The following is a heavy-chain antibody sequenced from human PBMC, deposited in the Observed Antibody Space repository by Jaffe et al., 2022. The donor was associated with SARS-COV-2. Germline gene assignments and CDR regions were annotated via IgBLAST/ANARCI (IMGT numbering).Heavy chain of an antibody. D-gene: IGHD2-15*01. V-gene: IGHV1-69*01. Sequence: QVQLVQSGAEVKKPGSSVKVSCKASGGTFSSYAISWVRQAPGQGLEWMGGIIPIFGTANYAQKFQGRVTITADESTSTAYMELSSLRSEDTAVYYCAGVVVAASYGGGWFDPWGQGTLVTVSS. CDR1: GGTFSSYA. CDR2: IIPIFGTA. J-gene: IGHJ5*02. CDR3: AGVVVAASYGGGWFDP.